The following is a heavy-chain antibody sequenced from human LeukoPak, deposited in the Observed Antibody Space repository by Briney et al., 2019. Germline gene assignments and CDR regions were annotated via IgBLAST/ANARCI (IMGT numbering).Heavy chain of an antibody. J-gene: IGHJ4*02. D-gene: IGHD3-22*01. CDR3: ARDFDAVSGNLYYLPDY. V-gene: IGHV3-30*02. CDR1: GFTFSRNG. CDR2: IRFDGGYK. Sequence: PGGSLRLTCATSGFTFSRNGMHWVRQAPGKGLEWVAFIRFDGGYKYYADSVKGRFTISRDDSKNTLYLQMNSLTAEDTAVYYCARDFDAVSGNLYYLPDYWGQGILVTVSS.